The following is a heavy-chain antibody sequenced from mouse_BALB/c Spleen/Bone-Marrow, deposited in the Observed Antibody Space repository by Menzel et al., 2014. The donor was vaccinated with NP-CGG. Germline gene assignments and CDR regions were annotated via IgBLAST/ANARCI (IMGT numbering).Heavy chain of an antibody. CDR2: ISDGGSYT. Sequence: EVKVVESGGGLVKPGGSLKLSCAASGFTFSDYYMYWVRQTPEKRLEWVATISDGGSYTYYPDSVRGRFTISRDNAKNNPYLQMSSLKSEDTAMYYCARVLRPHYYAMDYWGQGTSVTGSS. CDR1: GFTFSDYY. D-gene: IGHD1-2*01. V-gene: IGHV5-4*02. CDR3: ARVLRPHYYAMDY. J-gene: IGHJ4*01.